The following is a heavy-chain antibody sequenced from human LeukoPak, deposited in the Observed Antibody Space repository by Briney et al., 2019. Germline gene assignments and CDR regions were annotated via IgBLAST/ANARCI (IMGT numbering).Heavy chain of an antibody. CDR3: ARALARDVNNINWFDP. D-gene: IGHD5-24*01. J-gene: IGHJ5*02. CDR1: GYTFTSYA. Sequence: ASVKVSCKASGYTFTSYAISWVRQAPGQGLEWMGWISAYNGYTNYAQNLQGRVTMTTDTSTSTAYMELTSLRSDDTAVYYCARALARDVNNINWFDPWGQGTLVTVSS. V-gene: IGHV1-18*01. CDR2: ISAYNGYT.